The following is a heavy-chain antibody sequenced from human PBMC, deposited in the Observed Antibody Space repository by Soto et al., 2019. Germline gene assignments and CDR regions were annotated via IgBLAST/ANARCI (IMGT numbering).Heavy chain of an antibody. CDR1: CYSIISTNW. Sequence: SGTLSLIFALLCYSIISTNWWSQIGNSPGKGLECIGYIYYSGTTYYNPSLKSRVTMSVDTSKNQFSLKLTSVTAVDTAVYYCARREIQGPIDYWGQGTLVTVSS. J-gene: IGHJ4*02. CDR2: IYYSGTT. D-gene: IGHD1-26*01. V-gene: IGHV4-28*01. CDR3: ARREIQGPIDY.